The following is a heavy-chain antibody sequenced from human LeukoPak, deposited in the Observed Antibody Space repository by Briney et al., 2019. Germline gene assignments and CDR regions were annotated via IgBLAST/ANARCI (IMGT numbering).Heavy chain of an antibody. Sequence: GGSLRLSCVASGFTFSGYAVSWVRQAPGKGLEWVSGISGSGASTYYADSVKGRFTSSRDNSKNTLYLQVNNLRAEDTAVYYCAKESRYYYGSGSFSSQFDYWGQGNLVTVSS. D-gene: IGHD3-10*01. J-gene: IGHJ4*02. V-gene: IGHV3-23*01. CDR1: GFTFSGYA. CDR3: AKESRYYYGSGSFSSQFDY. CDR2: ISGSGAST.